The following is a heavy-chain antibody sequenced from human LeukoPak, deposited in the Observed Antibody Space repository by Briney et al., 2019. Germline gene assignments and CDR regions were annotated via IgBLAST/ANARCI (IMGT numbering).Heavy chain of an antibody. Sequence: AGGSLRRSCAASGFTFSSYWMNWARQAPGKGLEWVASINHNGNVNYYVDSVKGRFTISRDNAKNSLYLQMSNLRAEDTAVYFCARGGGLDVWGQGATVTVSS. D-gene: IGHD3-16*01. CDR1: GFTFSSYW. CDR2: INHNGNVN. J-gene: IGHJ6*02. V-gene: IGHV3-7*03. CDR3: ARGGGLDV.